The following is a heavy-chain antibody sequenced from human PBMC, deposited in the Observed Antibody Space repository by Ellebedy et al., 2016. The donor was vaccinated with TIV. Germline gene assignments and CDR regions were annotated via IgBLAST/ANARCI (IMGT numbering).Heavy chain of an antibody. V-gene: IGHV1-69*04. J-gene: IGHJ3*02. CDR1: GGTFSSYA. CDR2: IIPILGIA. Sequence: SVKVSXXASGGTFSSYAISWVRQAPGQGLEWMGRIIPILGIANYAQKFQGRVTITADKSTSTAYMELSSLRSEDTAVYYCAGIGRKTYGGNSTNAFDIWGQGTMVTVSS. D-gene: IGHD4-23*01. CDR3: AGIGRKTYGGNSTNAFDI.